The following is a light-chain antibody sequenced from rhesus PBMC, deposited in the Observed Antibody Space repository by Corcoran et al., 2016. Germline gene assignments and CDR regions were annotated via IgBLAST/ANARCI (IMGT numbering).Light chain of an antibody. V-gene: IGKV1-28*03. Sequence: DIQMTQSPSSLSASVGDTVTITCRPSQGISGFLNWFQQKPGKAPKLLIYAASSLESGVPPRFSGSGSGTVFTLTISSLQPEDFAVYYCLQHNSYPWTFGQGTKVEIK. CDR2: AAS. CDR1: QGISGF. J-gene: IGKJ1*01. CDR3: LQHNSYPWT.